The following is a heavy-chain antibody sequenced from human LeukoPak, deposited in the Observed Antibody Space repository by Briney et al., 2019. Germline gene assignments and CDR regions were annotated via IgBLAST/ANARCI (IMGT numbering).Heavy chain of an antibody. CDR1: GFTFDDYA. CDR3: ARGSVQLWLRDTYYYMDV. D-gene: IGHD5-18*01. V-gene: IGHV3-20*04. J-gene: IGHJ6*03. CDR2: INWNGRIT. Sequence: GESLRLSCAASGFTFDDYAMNWVRQVPGRGLDWASEINWNGRITEYADSVKDRFTISRQNTKNSLYLYMNNLGGEDTALYFCARGSVQLWLRDTYYYMDVWDKGTTVTVSS.